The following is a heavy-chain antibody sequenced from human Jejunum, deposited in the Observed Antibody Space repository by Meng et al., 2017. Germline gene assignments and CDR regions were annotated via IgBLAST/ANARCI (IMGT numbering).Heavy chain of an antibody. V-gene: IGHV4-4*02. J-gene: IGHJ4*02. CDR1: GGSITSSNW. Sequence: GELHEPGTGMVKPSGTLSLTCAGSGGSITSSNWWSWVRQPPGKGLEWIGEIFHSGSTNYNPPLKSRVTISVDKSKNQFSLKVTSVTAADTATYYCARFDISTAGRGDYWGQGILVTVSS. D-gene: IGHD6-13*01. CDR3: ARFDISTAGRGDY. CDR2: IFHSGST.